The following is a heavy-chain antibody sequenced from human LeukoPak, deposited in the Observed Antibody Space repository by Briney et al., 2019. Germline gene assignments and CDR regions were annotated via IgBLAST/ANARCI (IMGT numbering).Heavy chain of an antibody. Sequence: PGGSLRLSCAASGLTFSRYGMHWVRQAPGKGLEWVAFIRNDGSNEYYADSVKGRFTISRDNSKNTLYLQMNSLRAEDTAVYYCAKEGRFVEWLLITWHYMDVWGKGTTVTVSS. CDR1: GLTFSRYG. D-gene: IGHD3-3*01. CDR2: IRNDGSNE. V-gene: IGHV3-30*02. J-gene: IGHJ6*03. CDR3: AKEGRFVEWLLITWHYMDV.